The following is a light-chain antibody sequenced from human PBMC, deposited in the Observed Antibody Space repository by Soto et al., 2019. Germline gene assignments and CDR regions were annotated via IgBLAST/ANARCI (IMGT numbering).Light chain of an antibody. CDR1: SYNIGRHY. J-gene: IGLJ2*01. V-gene: IGLV1-47*01. CDR2: RNN. Sequence: QSVLPKPPSASSTPGQRVTISCSGSSYNIGRHYVYWYQQLPVTARKLLIYRNNQWPSGVPDRCSDSKSGTAASLAIGGLRSEDEADYYCSAFDDSLSSVVFGGRTKLAVL. CDR3: SAFDDSLSSVV.